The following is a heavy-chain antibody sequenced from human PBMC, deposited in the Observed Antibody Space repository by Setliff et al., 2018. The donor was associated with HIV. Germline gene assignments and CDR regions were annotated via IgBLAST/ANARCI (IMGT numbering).Heavy chain of an antibody. D-gene: IGHD3-22*01. Sequence: ASVKVSCKPSGYTFNNYYMHWVRQAPGQGLEWMGIINPSDNRTYYAQKFQGRVTMTTDTSTSTAYMELRSLRSDDTAVYYCARDLDYYDSSGSVDDFDIWGQGTMVTVSS. CDR2: INPSDNRT. V-gene: IGHV1-46*02. CDR1: GYTFNNYY. CDR3: ARDLDYYDSSGSVDDFDI. J-gene: IGHJ3*02.